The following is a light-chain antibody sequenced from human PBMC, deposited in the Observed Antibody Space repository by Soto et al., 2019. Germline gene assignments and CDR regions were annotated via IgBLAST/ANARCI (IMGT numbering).Light chain of an antibody. CDR3: QQYGSSPPYT. CDR2: GAS. Sequence: EIVLTQSPGTLSLSPGERATLSCRASQSVSSSYLAWYQQKPGQAPRLLISGASSRATGIPDRFSGSGSGTDFTLPISRREPEDFAVYYCQQYGSSPPYTFGQGTKREIK. J-gene: IGKJ2*01. CDR1: QSVSSSY. V-gene: IGKV3-20*01.